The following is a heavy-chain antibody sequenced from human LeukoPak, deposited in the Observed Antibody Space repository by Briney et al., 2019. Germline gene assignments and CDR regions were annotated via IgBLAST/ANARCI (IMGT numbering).Heavy chain of an antibody. CDR3: ATITDYGGNGEDY. CDR2: IKQDGSEK. D-gene: IGHD4-23*01. V-gene: IGHV3-7*01. J-gene: IGHJ4*02. Sequence: GGSLRLSCAASGFTFSSYWMSWVRQAPGKGLEWVANIKQDGSEKYYVDSVKGRFTISRDNAKNSLYLQMNSLRAEDTAVYYCATITDYGGNGEDYWGQGTLVTVSS. CDR1: GFTFSSYW.